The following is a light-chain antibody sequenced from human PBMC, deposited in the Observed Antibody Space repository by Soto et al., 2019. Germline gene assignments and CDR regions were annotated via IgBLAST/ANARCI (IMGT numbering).Light chain of an antibody. J-gene: IGLJ2*01. Sequence: QPVLTQPASVSGSAGQSITISCTGTSSDIGTYNYVSWYQHHPGKAPKLIIYEVINRPSGVSHRFSGSKSGNTASLTISGLQAEDEADYYCSSYTSNTIRAVFGGGTKVTVL. V-gene: IGLV2-14*01. CDR2: EVI. CDR1: SSDIGTYNY. CDR3: SSYTSNTIRAV.